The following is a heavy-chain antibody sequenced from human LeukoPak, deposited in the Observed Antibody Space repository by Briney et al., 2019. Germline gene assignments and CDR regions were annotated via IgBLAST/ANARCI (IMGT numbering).Heavy chain of an antibody. D-gene: IGHD5-12*01. CDR3: ARQGGDSGYDHYFDY. CDR1: GFTFSSYS. CDR2: ISSSSSYI. Sequence: GGSLRLSCAASGFTFSSYSMNWVRQAPGKGLEWVSSISSSSSYIYYADSVKGRFTISRGNAKNSLYLQMNSLRAEDTAVYYCARQGGDSGYDHYFDYWGQGTLVTVSS. V-gene: IGHV3-21*01. J-gene: IGHJ4*02.